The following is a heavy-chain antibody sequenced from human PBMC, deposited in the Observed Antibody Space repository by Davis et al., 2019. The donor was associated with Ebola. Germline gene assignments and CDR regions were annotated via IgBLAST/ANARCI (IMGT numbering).Heavy chain of an antibody. CDR3: ARRYFDSSGFSTNWYFDL. V-gene: IGHV3-20*04. CDR1: GFTFEDYG. CDR2: INWNGGST. Sequence: PGGSLRLSCAVSGFTFEDYGMSWVRQAPGKGLEWVSGINWNGGSTGYADSVKGRFTISRDNANNSLYLQLNSLRAEDTALYYCARRYFDSSGFSTNWYFDLWGRGTLVTVSS. D-gene: IGHD3-22*01. J-gene: IGHJ2*01.